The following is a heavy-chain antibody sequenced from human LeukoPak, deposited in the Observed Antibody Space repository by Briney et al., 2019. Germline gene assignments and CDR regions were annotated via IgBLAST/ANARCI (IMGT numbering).Heavy chain of an antibody. V-gene: IGHV3-48*03. D-gene: IGHD3-22*01. CDR3: ARVGYYYDSSGYLNNDAFDI. CDR2: ISSSGSTI. CDR1: GFTFSSYE. Sequence: GGSLRLSCAASGFTFSSYEMNWVRQAPGKGLERVSYISSSGSTIYYADSVKGRFTISRDNAKNSLYLQMNSLRAEDTAVYYCARVGYYYDSSGYLNNDAFDIWGQGTMVTVSS. J-gene: IGHJ3*02.